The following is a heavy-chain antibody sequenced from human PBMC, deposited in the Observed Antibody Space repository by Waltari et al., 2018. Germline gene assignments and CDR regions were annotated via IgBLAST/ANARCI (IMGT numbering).Heavy chain of an antibody. V-gene: IGHV4-38-2*01. D-gene: IGHD6-19*01. Sequence: QVQLQESGPGLVKPSETLSLTCAVSGYSISSGDYWGGIRQPPGKGLEWIGSIYHSGSTYYNPSLKSRVTISVDTSKNQFSLKLSSVTAADTAVYYCARAVAGLEYFQHWGQGTLVTVSS. CDR1: GYSISSGDY. CDR3: ARAVAGLEYFQH. J-gene: IGHJ1*01. CDR2: IYHSGST.